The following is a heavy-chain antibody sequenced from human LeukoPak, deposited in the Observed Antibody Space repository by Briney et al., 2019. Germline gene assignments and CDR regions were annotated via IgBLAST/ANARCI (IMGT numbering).Heavy chain of an antibody. CDR3: ARDYRARLDY. J-gene: IGHJ4*02. CDR2: ISSSSAYI. Sequence: GGSLRLSCAASGFTFSSYSMNWVRQAPGKGLEWVSSISSSSAYIYYADSVKGRFTTSRDNAENSLYLQMNSLRAEDTAVYYCARDYRARLDYWGQGTLVTVSS. CDR1: GFTFSSYS. V-gene: IGHV3-21*01.